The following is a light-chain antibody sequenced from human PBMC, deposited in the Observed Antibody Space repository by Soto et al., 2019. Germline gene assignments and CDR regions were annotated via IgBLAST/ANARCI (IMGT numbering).Light chain of an antibody. Sequence: EIVLTQFPGTLSLSPGERATLSCRASQSVTSNSLAWYQQKVGRXPRVLIYGASNRATGIPDRFSGSGSGTDLTITITRLEPEDFEVYFCQQYGSSPRTFGQGTRLEIK. V-gene: IGKV3-20*01. J-gene: IGKJ5*01. CDR2: GAS. CDR3: QQYGSSPRT. CDR1: QSVTSNS.